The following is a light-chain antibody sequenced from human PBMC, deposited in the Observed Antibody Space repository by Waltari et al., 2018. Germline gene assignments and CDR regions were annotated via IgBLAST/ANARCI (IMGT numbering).Light chain of an antibody. CDR1: QDVSRS. CDR3: QHYLRLPVT. Sequence: SCRASQDVSRSLAWYQQKPGQAPRLLIYGASTRATGIPDRFSGSGSGTDFSLTISRLEPDDFAVYYCQHYLRLPVTFGQGTTVEI. CDR2: GAS. V-gene: IGKV3-20*01. J-gene: IGKJ1*01.